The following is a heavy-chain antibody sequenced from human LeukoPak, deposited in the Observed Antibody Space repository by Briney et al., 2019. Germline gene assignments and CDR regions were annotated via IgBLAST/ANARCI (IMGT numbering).Heavy chain of an antibody. V-gene: IGHV3-66*01. CDR2: IYSIGST. D-gene: IGHD5-18*01. Sequence: GGSLRLSCVASGFTVSSNYMSWVRQAPGKGLEWVSVIYSIGSTYYADSVRGRFTISRDNSQNTLYLQMSSLRAEDTAVYYCVKARGIQLWLLCPYWGQGTLVTVSS. CDR1: GFTVSSNY. J-gene: IGHJ4*02. CDR3: VKARGIQLWLLCPY.